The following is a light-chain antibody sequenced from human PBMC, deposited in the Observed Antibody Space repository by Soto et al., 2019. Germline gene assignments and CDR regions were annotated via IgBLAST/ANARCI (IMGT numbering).Light chain of an antibody. J-gene: IGKJ1*01. CDR2: GAS. CDR1: QSVSSSY. Sequence: EIVLTQSPGTLSLSPGERATLSFRASQSVSSSYLAWYQQKPGQAPRLLIYGASSRATGIPDRFSGSGSGTDFTLTISRLEPEDFAVYYCQQYGSSSTWTFGQGTKVDI. CDR3: QQYGSSSTWT. V-gene: IGKV3-20*01.